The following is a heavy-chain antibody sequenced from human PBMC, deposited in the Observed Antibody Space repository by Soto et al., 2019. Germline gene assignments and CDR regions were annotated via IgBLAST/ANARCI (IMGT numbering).Heavy chain of an antibody. CDR3: ARAFPLDYYDSSGYYPLGY. CDR2: ISSSSSYI. J-gene: IGHJ4*02. D-gene: IGHD3-22*01. Sequence: GSLRLSCAASGFTFSSYSMNWVRQAPGKGLEWVSSISSSSSYIYYADSVKGRFTISRDNAKNSLYLQMNSLRAEDTAVYYCARAFPLDYYDSSGYYPLGYWGQGTLVTVSS. CDR1: GFTFSSYS. V-gene: IGHV3-21*01.